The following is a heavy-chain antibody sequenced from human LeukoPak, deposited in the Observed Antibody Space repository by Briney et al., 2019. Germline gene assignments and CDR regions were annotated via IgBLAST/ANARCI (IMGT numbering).Heavy chain of an antibody. CDR2: IKQDGSEK. V-gene: IGHV3-7*01. J-gene: IGHJ4*02. Sequence: QPRGSLRLSCAASGFTFSGYWMPWVRQAPGKGLEWVANIKQDGSEKYYVDSVKGRFTISRDNAKNSLYLQMNSLRAEDTAVYYCARDHLSRFDFWGQGTLVTVSS. CDR1: GFTFSGYW. D-gene: IGHD3-3*02. CDR3: ARDHLSRFDF.